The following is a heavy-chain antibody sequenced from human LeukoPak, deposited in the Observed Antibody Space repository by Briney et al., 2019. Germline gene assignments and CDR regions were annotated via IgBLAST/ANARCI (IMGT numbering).Heavy chain of an antibody. V-gene: IGHV3-30*18. D-gene: IGHD3-10*01. CDR1: GFTFSSYG. CDR3: AKDGRFGGPFLDY. CDR2: ISYDGSNK. J-gene: IGHJ4*02. Sequence: GGSLRLSCAASGFTFSSYGMHWVRQAPGKGLEWVAVISYDGSNKYYADSVKGRFTISRDNSKNTPYLQMNSLRAEDTAVYYCAKDGRFGGPFLDYWGQGTLVTVSS.